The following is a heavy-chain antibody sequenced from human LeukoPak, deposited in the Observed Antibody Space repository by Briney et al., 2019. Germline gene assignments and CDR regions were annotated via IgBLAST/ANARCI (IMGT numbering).Heavy chain of an antibody. D-gene: IGHD6-19*01. CDR2: IIPIFGTA. V-gene: IGHV1-69*05. CDR1: GGTFSSYA. J-gene: IGHJ4*02. Sequence: GPWVKVSCKASGGTFSSYAISWVRQAPGQGLEWMGGIIPIFGTANYAQKFQGRVTITTDESTSTAYMELSSLRSEDTAVYYCARGSDSSGWEFDYWGQGTLVTVSS. CDR3: ARGSDSSGWEFDY.